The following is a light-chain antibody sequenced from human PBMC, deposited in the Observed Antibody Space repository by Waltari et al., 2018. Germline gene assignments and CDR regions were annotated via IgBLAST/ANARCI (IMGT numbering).Light chain of an antibody. Sequence: EIVLTQSPGILSLSPGERATLSCRASQSVSSTLAWYQQQPGQAPRLLIYGASTRATGIPDMFSGGGSGKDFSLTISRLGPEDFAVYYCQHYVRLPATFGQGTKVEIE. CDR3: QHYVRLPAT. CDR1: QSVSST. J-gene: IGKJ1*01. CDR2: GAS. V-gene: IGKV3-20*01.